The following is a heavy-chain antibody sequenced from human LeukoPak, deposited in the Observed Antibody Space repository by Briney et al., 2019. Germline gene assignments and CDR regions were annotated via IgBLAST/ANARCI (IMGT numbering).Heavy chain of an antibody. D-gene: IGHD3-22*01. Sequence: SQTLSLTCTVSGGSISRGGYYWSWIRQPPGKGLEWIGYIYHSGSTYYNPSLKSRVTISVDRSKNQFSLKLSSVTAADTAVYYCARLASGYYDSSGYSPPGAFDIWGQGTMVTVSS. CDR2: IYHSGST. V-gene: IGHV4-30-2*01. J-gene: IGHJ3*02. CDR3: ARLASGYYDSSGYSPPGAFDI. CDR1: GGSISRGGYY.